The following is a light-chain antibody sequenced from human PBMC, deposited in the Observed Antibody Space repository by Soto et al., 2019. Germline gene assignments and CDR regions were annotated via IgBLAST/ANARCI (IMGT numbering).Light chain of an antibody. CDR3: IQALPTPPT. J-gene: IGKJ5*01. Sequence: DIVMTQSPLSLPVTPGEPASISCRASQSLLHSNGHNYMGWYLPKPGQSPQLLIYLGSNRASGVPDRFSGSGSGTDFTLKVSRVEAEDVGVYYCIQALPTPPTFGHGKRLEIK. CDR1: QSLLHSNGHNY. V-gene: IGKV2-28*01. CDR2: LGS.